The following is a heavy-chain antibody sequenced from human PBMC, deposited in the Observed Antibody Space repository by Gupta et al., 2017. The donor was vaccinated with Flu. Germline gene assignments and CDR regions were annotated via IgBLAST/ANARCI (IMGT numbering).Heavy chain of an antibody. CDR2: ISANSGQT. CDR3: ARDKSHGLDV. D-gene: IGHD2-8*01. Sequence: QVQLVQSGPEVKKPGASVKVSCKPSGYSFTRNGISWVRQAPGQGLEWMGWISANSGQTNYAQKFQGRVTMTTDKSTTTAYMELGRLRSDDTAIYYCARDKSHGLDVWGQGTMIRVSS. CDR1: GYSFTRNG. J-gene: IGHJ3*01. V-gene: IGHV1-18*04.